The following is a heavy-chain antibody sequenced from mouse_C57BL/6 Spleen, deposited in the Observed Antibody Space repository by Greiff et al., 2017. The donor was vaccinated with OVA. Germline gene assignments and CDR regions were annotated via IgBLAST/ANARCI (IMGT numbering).Heavy chain of an antibody. J-gene: IGHJ1*03. CDR3: AKGGYFDV. CDR1: GYSITSGYY. CDR2: ISYDGSN. Sequence: EVQLQQSGPGLVKPSQSLSLTCSVTGYSITSGYYWNWIRQFPGNKLEWMGYISYDGSNNYNPSLKNRLSITRDTSKNQFFLKLNSVTTEDTATYYCAKGGYFDVWGTGTTVTVSS. V-gene: IGHV3-6*01.